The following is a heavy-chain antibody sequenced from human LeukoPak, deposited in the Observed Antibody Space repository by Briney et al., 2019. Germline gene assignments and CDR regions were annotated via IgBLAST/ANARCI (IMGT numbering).Heavy chain of an antibody. Sequence: SETLSLTCTVSGGSISSSSYSWGWIRQPPGKGLEWIGSIYYSGSTYYNPSLKSRVTISVDTSKNQFSLKLSSVTAADTAVYYCASELRYFDWLLYGMDVWGQGTTVTVSS. D-gene: IGHD3-9*01. CDR2: IYYSGST. CDR1: GGSISSSSYS. V-gene: IGHV4-39*01. CDR3: ASELRYFDWLLYGMDV. J-gene: IGHJ6*02.